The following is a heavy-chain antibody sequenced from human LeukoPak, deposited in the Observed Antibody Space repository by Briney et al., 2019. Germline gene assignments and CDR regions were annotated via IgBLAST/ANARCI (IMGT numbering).Heavy chain of an antibody. Sequence: GSLELSCAASGLTGSHNYVSWVRQAPGKGLEWVSAIHTSGDTCYADSVKGRFTISRDTSKNTLYLQINSLRVEDTAVYYCIVFGDSNHWGQGTLVTVSS. CDR1: GLTGSHNY. CDR2: IHTSGDT. J-gene: IGHJ5*02. V-gene: IGHV3-53*01. CDR3: IVFGDSNH. D-gene: IGHD4-17*01.